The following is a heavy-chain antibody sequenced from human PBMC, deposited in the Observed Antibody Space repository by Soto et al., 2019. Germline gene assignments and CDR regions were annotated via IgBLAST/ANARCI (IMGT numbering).Heavy chain of an antibody. D-gene: IGHD3-10*01. V-gene: IGHV3-23*01. CDR3: ARDNMIREGWFDP. CDR2: ISGSGGST. Sequence: EVQLLESGGGLVQPGGSLRLSCAASGFTFSNYAMSWVRQAPGKGLEWVSLISGSGGSTYYADSVKGRFAISRDTSKKTLYLQMNSLRAEDTAVYYCARDNMIREGWFDPWGQGTLVTVSS. J-gene: IGHJ5*02. CDR1: GFTFSNYA.